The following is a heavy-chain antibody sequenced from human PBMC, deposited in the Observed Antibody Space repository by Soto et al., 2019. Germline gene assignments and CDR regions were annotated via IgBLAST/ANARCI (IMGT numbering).Heavy chain of an antibody. CDR2: IYFSGRT. V-gene: IGHV4-61*01. Sequence: ASETLSLTCTVSGGSVSGGSYYWNWIRQPPGKGLEWIGYIYFSGRTNYNPSLKSRVTISIDTSKNQFSLKLSSVTAADTAVYYCARGDVDIVATTTSFFDYWGQGTLVTVSS. CDR3: ARGDVDIVATTTSFFDY. D-gene: IGHD5-12*01. J-gene: IGHJ4*02. CDR1: GGSVSGGSYY.